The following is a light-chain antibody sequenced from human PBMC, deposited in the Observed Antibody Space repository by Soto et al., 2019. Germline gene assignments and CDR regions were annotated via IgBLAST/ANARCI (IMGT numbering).Light chain of an antibody. CDR3: QVWDSSSDHVV. Sequence: SYELTQPPSVSVASGQTARITCGGNNIGSKSVHWYQQKPGQAPVLFVYDDRDRPSVIPERFSSSNSGNTASLTINRVEAGDEADYYCQVWDSSSDHVVFVGGTKLTVL. CDR2: DDR. V-gene: IGLV3-21*02. J-gene: IGLJ2*01. CDR1: NIGSKS.